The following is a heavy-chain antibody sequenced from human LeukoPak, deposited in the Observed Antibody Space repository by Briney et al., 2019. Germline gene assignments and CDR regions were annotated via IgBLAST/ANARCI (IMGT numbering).Heavy chain of an antibody. CDR3: ASSKWELLEYFDY. CDR2: IKQDGSEK. CDR1: GFTFSSYW. Sequence: GGSLRLSCAASGFTFSSYWMSWVRQAPGKGLEWVANIKQDGSEKYYVDSVKGRFTISRDNAKNSLYLQMNGLRAEDTAVYYCASSKWELLEYFDYWGQGTLVTVSS. V-gene: IGHV3-7*01. D-gene: IGHD1-26*01. J-gene: IGHJ4*02.